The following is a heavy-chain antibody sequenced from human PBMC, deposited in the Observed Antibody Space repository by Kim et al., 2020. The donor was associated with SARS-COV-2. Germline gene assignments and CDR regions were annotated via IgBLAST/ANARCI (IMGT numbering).Heavy chain of an antibody. Sequence: GGSLRLSCAASGFTFSSYGMHWVRQAPGKGLEWVAVISYDGSNKYYADSVKGRFTISRDNSKNTLYLQMNSLRAEDTAVYYCAKAFYDFWSGLTWDVWG. D-gene: IGHD3-3*01. CDR1: GFTFSSYG. CDR2: ISYDGSNK. CDR3: AKAFYDFWSGLTWDV. V-gene: IGHV3-30*18. J-gene: IGHJ6*02.